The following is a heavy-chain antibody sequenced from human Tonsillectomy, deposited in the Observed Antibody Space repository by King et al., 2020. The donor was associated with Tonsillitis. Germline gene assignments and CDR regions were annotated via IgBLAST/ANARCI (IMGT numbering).Heavy chain of an antibody. CDR1: GGTFSSYT. V-gene: IGHV1-69*01. CDR3: AMYSSSFRIDY. CDR2: IIPIFGTA. D-gene: IGHD6-6*01. J-gene: IGHJ4*02. Sequence: VQLVQSGAEVKKPGSSVTVSCKASGGTFSSYTINWVRQAPGQGLEWMGGIIPIFGTAHYAQKFQGRVTITADESTSTAYMELSSLRSEDTAVYYCAMYSSSFRIDYWGQGTLVTVSS.